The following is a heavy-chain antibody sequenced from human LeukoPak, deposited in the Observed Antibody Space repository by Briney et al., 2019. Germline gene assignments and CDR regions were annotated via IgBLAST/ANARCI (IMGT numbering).Heavy chain of an antibody. CDR2: ISYDGSNK. V-gene: IGHV3-30*18. Sequence: PGRSLRLSCAASGFTFTSYGMHWVRQALGKGLEWLALISYDGSNKYSADSVKGRFTISRDNSKNTLYLQMDSLRADDTAVYYCAKDTAAGECTGGNCYSYFDYWGQGTLVTVSS. D-gene: IGHD2-15*01. CDR1: GFTFTSYG. J-gene: IGHJ4*02. CDR3: AKDTAAGECTGGNCYSYFDY.